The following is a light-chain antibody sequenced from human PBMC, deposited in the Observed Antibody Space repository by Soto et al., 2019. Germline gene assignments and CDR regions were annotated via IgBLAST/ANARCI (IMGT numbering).Light chain of an antibody. V-gene: IGKV3-20*01. CDR1: QSVSSPY. CDR3: QRYGISPFP. Sequence: EIVLTHSPGTLSLSPGERATLSCRASQSVSSPYLAWYQQKPGQAPRLLIYGASSRATGIPERFSGSGSGTDFTLTISRLEPEDFAFYYCQRYGISPFPFGQGTKLEIK. CDR2: GAS. J-gene: IGKJ2*01.